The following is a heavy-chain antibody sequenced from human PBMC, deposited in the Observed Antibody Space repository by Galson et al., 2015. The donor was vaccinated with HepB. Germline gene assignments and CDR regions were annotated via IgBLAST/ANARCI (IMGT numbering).Heavy chain of an antibody. Sequence: SLRLSCAASGFTFSNYNMNWVRQAPGKGLEWVSSLSGDSTYIYHADSVKGRFTISRDNAKKSLYLQMNRLRADDTAVYYCTRGGVFQKEDDYWGQGTLVTVSS. D-gene: IGHD3-16*01. CDR3: TRGGVFQKEDDY. J-gene: IGHJ4*02. CDR1: GFTFSNYN. CDR2: LSGDSTYI. V-gene: IGHV3-21*01.